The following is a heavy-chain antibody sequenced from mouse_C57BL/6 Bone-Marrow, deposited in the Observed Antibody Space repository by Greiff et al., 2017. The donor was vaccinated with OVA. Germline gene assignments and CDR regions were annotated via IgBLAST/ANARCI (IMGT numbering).Heavy chain of an antibody. Sequence: QVQLQQPGAELVMPGASVKLSCKASGYTFTSYWMHWVKQRPGQGLEWIGEIDPSDSYTNYNQKFKGKSTLTVDKSSSTAYMQLSSLTSEDSAVYYCAREDYYYAWFAYWGQGTLVTVSA. CDR2: IDPSDSYT. CDR1: GYTFTSYW. V-gene: IGHV1-69*01. D-gene: IGHD1-1*02. CDR3: AREDYYYAWFAY. J-gene: IGHJ3*01.